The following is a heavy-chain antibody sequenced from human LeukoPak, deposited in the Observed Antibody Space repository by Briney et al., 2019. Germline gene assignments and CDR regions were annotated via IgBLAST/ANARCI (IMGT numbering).Heavy chain of an antibody. J-gene: IGHJ6*03. D-gene: IGHD5-12*01. V-gene: IGHV3-48*01. CDR3: ARREPDSGYDYYYYYYMDV. CDR2: ISSSSSTI. CDR1: GFTFSSYS. Sequence: GGSLRLSCAASGFTFSSYSMNWVRQAPGKGLEWVSYISSSSSTIYYADSVKGRFTISRDNAKNSLYLQMNSLRAEDTAVYYCARREPDSGYDYYYYYYMDVWGKGTTVTVSS.